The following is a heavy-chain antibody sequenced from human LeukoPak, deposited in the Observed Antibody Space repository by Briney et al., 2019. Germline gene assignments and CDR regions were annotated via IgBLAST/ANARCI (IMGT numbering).Heavy chain of an antibody. Sequence: PSGTLSLTCDVSGVSISSSHWWTWVRQPPGKGLEWIGVIYHDGSTNYNPSLKSRVTISVDTSKNQFSLKLSSVTAADTAVYYCARDYGDYVGYYYYYGMDVWGQGTTVTVSS. CDR1: GVSISSSHW. CDR3: ARDYGDYVGYYYYYGMDV. J-gene: IGHJ6*02. V-gene: IGHV4-4*02. CDR2: IYHDGST. D-gene: IGHD4-17*01.